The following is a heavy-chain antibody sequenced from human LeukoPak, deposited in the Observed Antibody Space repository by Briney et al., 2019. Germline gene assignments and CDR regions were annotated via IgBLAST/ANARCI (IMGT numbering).Heavy chain of an antibody. CDR1: GFTFSSYA. Sequence: GGSLRLSCSASGFTFSSYAMHWVRQAPGKGLEYVSAISSNGGSTYYADSVKGRFTISRDNSKNTLYLQMNSLRAEDTAVYYCAKDLNPWIQLWYFDYWGQGTLVTVSS. CDR2: ISSNGGST. CDR3: AKDLNPWIQLWYFDY. D-gene: IGHD5-18*01. V-gene: IGHV3-64*04. J-gene: IGHJ4*02.